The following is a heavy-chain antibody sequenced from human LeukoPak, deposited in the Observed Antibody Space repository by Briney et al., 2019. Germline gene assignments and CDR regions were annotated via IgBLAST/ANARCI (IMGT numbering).Heavy chain of an antibody. D-gene: IGHD3-22*01. CDR2: ISGSGGST. Sequence: GGSLRLSCAASGFTFSSYAMSWVRQAPGKGLEWVSAISGSGGSTYYADSVKGRFTISRDNSKNTLYLQMNSLRAEDSALYYCARGGRGSAAVVAPRSFDIWGQGTMVTVSP. V-gene: IGHV3-23*01. CDR1: GFTFSSYA. CDR3: ARGGRGSAAVVAPRSFDI. J-gene: IGHJ3*02.